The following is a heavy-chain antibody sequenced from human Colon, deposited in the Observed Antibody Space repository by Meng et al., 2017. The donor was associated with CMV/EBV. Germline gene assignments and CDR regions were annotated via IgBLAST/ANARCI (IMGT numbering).Heavy chain of an antibody. J-gene: IGHJ4*02. V-gene: IGHV4-38-2*02. Sequence: SETLSLTCTVSGYSISSGYYWGWIRQSPGQGLEWIGNIYHRGTIADNPSLKSRVTISVDTSRNQFYLKLASVTAADTAVYFCARVASGRQGIDYWGQGTLVTVSS. CDR1: GYSISSGYY. D-gene: IGHD6-19*01. CDR2: IYHRGTI. CDR3: ARVASGRQGIDY.